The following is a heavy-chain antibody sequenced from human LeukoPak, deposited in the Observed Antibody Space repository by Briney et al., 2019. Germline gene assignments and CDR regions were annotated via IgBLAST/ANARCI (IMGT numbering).Heavy chain of an antibody. D-gene: IGHD2-2*01. CDR3: AGGIGYCSSTSCYEYFQH. CDR1: GYTFTSYG. J-gene: IGHJ1*01. Sequence: GASVKVSCKASGYTFTSYGISWVRQAPEQGLEWMGWISAYNGNTNYAQKLQGRVTMTTDTSTSTAYMELRSLRSEDTAVYYCAGGIGYCSSTSCYEYFQHWGQGTLVTVSS. V-gene: IGHV1-18*01. CDR2: ISAYNGNT.